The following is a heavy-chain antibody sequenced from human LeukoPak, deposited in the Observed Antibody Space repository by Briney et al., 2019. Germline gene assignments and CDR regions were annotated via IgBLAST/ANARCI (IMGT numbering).Heavy chain of an antibody. CDR3: ASPFYDSSGYYAFDI. CDR2: INHSGST. Sequence: SETLSLTCVVYGGSLSGNSWSWVRQPPGKGLDWIGEINHSGSTNYNPSLKSRVTISVDTSKNQFSLKLSSVTAADAAVYYCASPFYDSSGYYAFDIWGQGTMVTVSS. V-gene: IGHV4-34*01. D-gene: IGHD3-22*01. J-gene: IGHJ3*02. CDR1: GGSLSGNS.